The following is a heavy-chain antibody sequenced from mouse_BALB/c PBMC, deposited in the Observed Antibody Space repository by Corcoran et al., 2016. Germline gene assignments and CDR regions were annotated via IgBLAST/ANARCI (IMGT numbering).Heavy chain of an antibody. Sequence: QIQLVQSGPELKKPGETVKISCKASGYTFTNYGMNWVKQAPGKGLKWMGWINTYTGEPTYADAFKGRFAFSLETSASTAYLQINNLKNEDMATYFCARTLGDYAMDYWGQGTSVTVSS. CDR2: INTYTGEP. V-gene: IGHV9-1*02. CDR1: GYTFTNYG. J-gene: IGHJ4*01. CDR3: ARTLGDYAMDY. D-gene: IGHD3-1*01.